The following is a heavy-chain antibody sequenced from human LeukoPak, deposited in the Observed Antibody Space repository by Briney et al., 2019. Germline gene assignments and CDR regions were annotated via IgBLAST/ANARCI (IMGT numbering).Heavy chain of an antibody. Sequence: ASVKVSCKTSGYTFTSHGINWLRQAPGQGLEWMGWVSGYNGNTDYAQKFQGRVTMTTDRSTNTVYMELRSLRSDDTAVYYCARDRPVMITFGGVIIAAYWGQGTLVSVSS. CDR1: GYTFTSHG. J-gene: IGHJ4*02. V-gene: IGHV1-18*01. D-gene: IGHD3-16*02. CDR3: ARDRPVMITFGGVIIAAY. CDR2: VSGYNGNT.